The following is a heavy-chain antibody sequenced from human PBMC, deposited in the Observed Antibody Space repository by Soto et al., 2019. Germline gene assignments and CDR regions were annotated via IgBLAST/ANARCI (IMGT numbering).Heavy chain of an antibody. Sequence: EVQLLESGGGLVQPGGSLRLSCAASGFTFSSYAMSWVRQAPGKGLEWVSAISGSGGSTYYADSVKGRFTISRDNSKNTLYLQMNSLRAEDTAVYYCAKDSGYDLTGYYYYGKDVWGQGTTVTVSS. CDR3: AKDSGYDLTGYYYYGKDV. V-gene: IGHV3-23*01. J-gene: IGHJ6*02. CDR1: GFTFSSYA. CDR2: ISGSGGST. D-gene: IGHD5-12*01.